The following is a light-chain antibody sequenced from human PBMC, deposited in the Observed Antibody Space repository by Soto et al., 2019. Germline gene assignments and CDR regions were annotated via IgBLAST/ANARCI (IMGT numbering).Light chain of an antibody. Sequence: ALTQPASVSGSPGQSITISCTGTSSDVGGYNYVSWYQQHSGKAPKLMIYEVSNRPSGVSNRFSGSKSGNTASLTIPGLQAEDEADYYCSSYTSSSTLVFGTGTKVTVL. CDR1: SSDVGGYNY. V-gene: IGLV2-14*01. CDR2: EVS. J-gene: IGLJ1*01. CDR3: SSYTSSSTLV.